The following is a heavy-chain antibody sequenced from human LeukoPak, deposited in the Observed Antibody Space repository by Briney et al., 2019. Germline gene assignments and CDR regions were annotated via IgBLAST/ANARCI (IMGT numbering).Heavy chain of an antibody. CDR2: INPNSGGT. J-gene: IGHJ4*02. CDR3: ARDLTLYCSGGSCFHDLYYFDY. D-gene: IGHD2-15*01. CDR1: GYTFTGYY. Sequence: ASVKASCKASGYTFTGYYMHWVRQAPGQGLEWMGWINPNSGGTNYAQKFQGRVTMTRDTSISTAYMELSRLRSDDTAVYYCARDLTLYCSGGSCFHDLYYFDYWGQGTLVTVSS. V-gene: IGHV1-2*02.